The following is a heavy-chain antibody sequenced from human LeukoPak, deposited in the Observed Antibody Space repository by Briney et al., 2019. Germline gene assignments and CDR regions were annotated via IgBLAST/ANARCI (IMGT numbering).Heavy chain of an antibody. CDR3: AKDRGYYDFWSGYYFLGGSDY. V-gene: IGHV3-23*01. J-gene: IGHJ4*02. D-gene: IGHD3-3*01. Sequence: GGSLRLSCAASGFTFSSYAMSWVRQAPGKGLEWVSAISGSGGSTYYADSVKGRFTISRDNSKNTLYLQMNSLRAEDTAVYYCAKDRGYYDFWSGYYFLGGSDYWGQGTLVTVSS. CDR1: GFTFSSYA. CDR2: ISGSGGST.